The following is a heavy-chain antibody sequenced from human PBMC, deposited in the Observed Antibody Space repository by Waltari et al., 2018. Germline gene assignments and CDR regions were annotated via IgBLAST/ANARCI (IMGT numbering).Heavy chain of an antibody. CDR3: ASGPMVRGVSRYYYYMDV. V-gene: IGHV1-69*14. J-gene: IGHJ6*03. D-gene: IGHD3-10*01. Sequence: QVQLVQSGAEVKKPGSSVKVSCKASGGTLSSYAISWVRQDPGQGLEWMGGIIPIFGTANYAQKFQGRVTITADKSTSTAYMELSSLRSEDTAVYYCASGPMVRGVSRYYYYMDVWGKGTTVTVSS. CDR2: IIPIFGTA. CDR1: GGTLSSYA.